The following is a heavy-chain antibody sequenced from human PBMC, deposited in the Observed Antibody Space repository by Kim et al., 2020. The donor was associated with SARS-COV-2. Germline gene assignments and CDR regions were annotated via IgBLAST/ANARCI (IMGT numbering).Heavy chain of an antibody. Sequence: GGKTKYDPSVEGRFTISRDDSKSIAYLQVNSRKTEDTAVYYCTKWWGDYWGQGTLVTVSS. J-gene: IGHJ4*02. CDR3: TKWWGDY. V-gene: IGHV3-49*02. CDR2: GGKT. D-gene: IGHD2-15*01.